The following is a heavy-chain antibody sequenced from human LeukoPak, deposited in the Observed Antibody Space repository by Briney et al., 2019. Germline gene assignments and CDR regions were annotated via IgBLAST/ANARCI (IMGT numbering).Heavy chain of an antibody. D-gene: IGHD3-10*01. CDR2: LSGGGDSR. Sequence: GGSLRLSCAASGFAFSNYAMSWVRQAPGKGLEWVSSLSGGGDSRYYADSVMGRFTISRDNSKNTLYLQMNSLRAEDTAVYYCAKAIRSMVTGGGYFDSWGQGTLVTVSS. J-gene: IGHJ4*02. CDR1: GFAFSNYA. CDR3: AKAIRSMVTGGGYFDS. V-gene: IGHV3-23*01.